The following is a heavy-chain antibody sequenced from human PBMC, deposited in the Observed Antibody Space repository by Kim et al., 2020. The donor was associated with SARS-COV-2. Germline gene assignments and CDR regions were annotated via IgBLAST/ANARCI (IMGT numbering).Heavy chain of an antibody. CDR2: IRHDASII. CDR1: GFPFSARP. V-gene: IGHV3-48*02. J-gene: IGHJ4*02. CDR3: ARDMLITGADDK. D-gene: IGHD3-16*01. Sequence: GGSLRLSCAASGFPFSARPMTWVRQAPGKGLEWVSYIRHDASIIYYANSVKGRFTISRDNARNSLYLQMNSLREEDTAVYYCARDMLITGADDKWGQGTLVTVSS.